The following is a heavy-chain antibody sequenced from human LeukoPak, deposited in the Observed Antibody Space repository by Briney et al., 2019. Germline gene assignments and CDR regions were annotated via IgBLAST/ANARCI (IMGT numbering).Heavy chain of an antibody. D-gene: IGHD1/OR15-1a*01. CDR3: AKINNDDDY. V-gene: IGHV3-30*18. CDR1: GFTFTAFG. Sequence: GGSLRLSCAASGFTFTAFGIHWVRQAPGKGLEWVAAISPDGHTEYYIDSVKGRFTISRDNSKNMIYLQMNSLSREDSAVYFCAKINNDDDYWGQGTLVTVSS. CDR2: ISPDGHTE. J-gene: IGHJ4*02.